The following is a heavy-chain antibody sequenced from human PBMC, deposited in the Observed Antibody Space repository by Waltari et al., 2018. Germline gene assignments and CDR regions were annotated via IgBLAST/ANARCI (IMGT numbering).Heavy chain of an antibody. CDR2: INAGNGNT. J-gene: IGHJ4*02. CDR1: GYTFTSYA. D-gene: IGHD1-26*01. CDR3: ASTHSGSYYFDY. V-gene: IGHV1-3*01. Sequence: VQLVQSGAEVKKPGASVKVSCKASGYTFTSYAMHWVRQAPGQRLEWMGWINAGNGNTKYSQKFQGRVTITRDTSASTAYMELGSLRSEDTAVYYCASTHSGSYYFDYWGQGTLVTVSS.